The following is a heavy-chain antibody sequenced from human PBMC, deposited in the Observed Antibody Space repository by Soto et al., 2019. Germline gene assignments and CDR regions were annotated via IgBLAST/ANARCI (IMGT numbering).Heavy chain of an antibody. CDR2: INAGNGNT. D-gene: IGHD3-9*01. V-gene: IGHV1-3*01. CDR3: ATYDILNNWFDP. Sequence: ASVKVSCKASGYTFTSYGISWVRQAPGQGLEWMGWINAGNGNTKYSQKFQGRVTITRDTSASTAYMELSSLRSEDTAVYYCATYDILNNWFDPWGQGTLVTVSS. J-gene: IGHJ5*02. CDR1: GYTFTSYG.